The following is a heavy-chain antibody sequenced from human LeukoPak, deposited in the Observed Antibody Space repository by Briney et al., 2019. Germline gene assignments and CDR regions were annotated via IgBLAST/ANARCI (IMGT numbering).Heavy chain of an antibody. V-gene: IGHV4-61*01. J-gene: IGHJ3*02. CDR1: GGSVGSGSYY. Sequence: SETLSLTCTVSGGSVGSGSYYWSWIRQPPGKGLEWIGYIYYSGSTNYNPSLKSRVTISVDTSKNQFSLKLSSVTAADTAVYYCARDQGGSYYRAFDIWGQGTMVTVSS. CDR2: IYYSGST. D-gene: IGHD1-26*01. CDR3: ARDQGGSYYRAFDI.